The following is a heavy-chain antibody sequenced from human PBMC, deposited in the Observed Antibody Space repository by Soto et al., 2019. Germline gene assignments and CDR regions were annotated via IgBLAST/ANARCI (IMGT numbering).Heavy chain of an antibody. CDR1: GYTFTGYY. Sequence: QVQLVQSGAEVKKPGASVKVSCKASGYTFTGYYMHWVRQAPGQGLEWMGWINPNSGGTNYAQKFQGWVTMTRDTSISTAYMELSRLRSDDTAVYYCARVVPMTTEGNPYYYYGMDVWGQGTTVTVSS. J-gene: IGHJ6*02. CDR3: ARVVPMTTEGNPYYYYGMDV. V-gene: IGHV1-2*04. D-gene: IGHD4-17*01. CDR2: INPNSGGT.